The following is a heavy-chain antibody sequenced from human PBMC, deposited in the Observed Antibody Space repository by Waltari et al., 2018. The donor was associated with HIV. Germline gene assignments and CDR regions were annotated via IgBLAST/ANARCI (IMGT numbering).Heavy chain of an antibody. J-gene: IGHJ4*02. V-gene: IGHV1-69*01. Sequence: QVPLVPSGAEVKKPGPSVTVSCRASGATFRPYTISWVRQAPGQGLEWIGGITPIFKTTKYAQKFQGRVTLTADESTRTTYMELTSLRSDDTAMYYCARNGDYAPAYWGQGTLVTVSS. CDR2: ITPIFKTT. CDR3: ARNGDYAPAY. CDR1: GATFRPYT. D-gene: IGHD4-17*01.